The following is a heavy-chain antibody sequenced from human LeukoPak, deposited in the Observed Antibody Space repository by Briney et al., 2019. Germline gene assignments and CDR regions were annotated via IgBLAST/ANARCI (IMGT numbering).Heavy chain of an antibody. CDR3: AREDDQYSSSWYRFDY. CDR2: ISSSSSYI. V-gene: IGHV3-21*01. D-gene: IGHD6-13*01. Sequence: PGGSLRLSCAASGFTFSSYSMNWVRQAPGKGLEWVSSISSSSSYIYYADSVKGRFTISRDNAKNSLYLQMNSLRAEDTAVYYCAREDDQYSSSWYRFDYWGQGTLVTVSS. J-gene: IGHJ4*02. CDR1: GFTFSSYS.